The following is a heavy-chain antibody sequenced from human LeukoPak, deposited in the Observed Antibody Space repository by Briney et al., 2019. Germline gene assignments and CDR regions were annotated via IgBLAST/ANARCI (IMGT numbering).Heavy chain of an antibody. D-gene: IGHD2-2*01. CDR2: ISSNGGST. CDR3: VKGSSRKVVVPAAIGYYYGMDV. Sequence: GGSLRLSCSASGFTFSSYAMHWVRQAPGKGLEYVSAISSNGGSTYYADSVKGRFTISRDNSKNTLYLQMSSLRAEDTAVYYRVKGSSRKVVVPAAIGYYYGMDVWGKGTTVTVSS. J-gene: IGHJ6*04. V-gene: IGHV3-64D*06. CDR1: GFTFSSYA.